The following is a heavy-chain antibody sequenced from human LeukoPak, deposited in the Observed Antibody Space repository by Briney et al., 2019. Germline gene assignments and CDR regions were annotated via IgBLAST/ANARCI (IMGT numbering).Heavy chain of an antibody. D-gene: IGHD3-9*01. Sequence: GASVKVFCKASGYTFTSYGISWVRQAPGQGLEWMGWISAYNGNTNYAQKLQGRVTMTTDTSTSTAYMELRSLRSDDTAVYYCARVVLSLRYFDSENWFDPWGQGTLVTVSS. CDR1: GYTFTSYG. V-gene: IGHV1-18*01. J-gene: IGHJ5*02. CDR3: ARVVLSLRYFDSENWFDP. CDR2: ISAYNGNT.